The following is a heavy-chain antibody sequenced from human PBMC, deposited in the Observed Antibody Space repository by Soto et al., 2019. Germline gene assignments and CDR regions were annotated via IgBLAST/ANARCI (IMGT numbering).Heavy chain of an antibody. CDR3: ARRHSSSSAFDP. CDR2: INPTDSDT. J-gene: IGHJ5*02. V-gene: IGHV5-51*01. Sequence: PGESLKISCEASGCSFSSCLIGWVRQMPGKGLEWMAIINPTDSDTRYSPSFRGQVTISANKSISTAYLQWSSLKASDTAMYYCARRHSSSSAFDPWGQGTLVTVSS. CDR1: GCSFSSCL. D-gene: IGHD6-13*01.